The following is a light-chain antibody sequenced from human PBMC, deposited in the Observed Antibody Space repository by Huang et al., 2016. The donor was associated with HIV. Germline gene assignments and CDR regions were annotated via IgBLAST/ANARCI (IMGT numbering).Light chain of an antibody. J-gene: IGKJ1*01. CDR1: QSVSNN. Sequence: EIVMTQSPATLSVSPGERATLSCRASQSVSNNLAWYLHKPGQAPKLLIEDASTRATGIPARFSGTGSETEFTLTISSLQSEDFAVYFCHQYNNWPQTFGQGTKVDIK. CDR3: HQYNNWPQT. V-gene: IGKV3-15*01. CDR2: DAS.